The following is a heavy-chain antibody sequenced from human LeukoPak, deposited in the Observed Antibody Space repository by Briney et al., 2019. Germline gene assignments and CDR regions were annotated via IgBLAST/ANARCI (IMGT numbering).Heavy chain of an antibody. CDR1: GRTFSSYA. V-gene: IGHV1-69*01. CDR3: ARDYGDYLFHY. CDR2: IIPILRTA. J-gene: IGHJ4*02. D-gene: IGHD4-17*01. Sequence: VSSVKVSCKASGRTFSSYAISWVRQAPGQGLDWMGGIIPILRTAAYAQKFQGRVTITADESTSTAYIELSSLRSEDTAVYYCARDYGDYLFHYWGQGTLVTVSS.